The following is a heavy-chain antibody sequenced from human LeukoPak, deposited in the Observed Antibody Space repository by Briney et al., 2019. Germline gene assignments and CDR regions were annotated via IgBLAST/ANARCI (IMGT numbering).Heavy chain of an antibody. Sequence: PGGSLRLSCTASGFTFSKYAMTWVRQAPGKGLEWVSAISDSGDSTSYADSVKGRFTISRDNSKNTLFLQMNSLRAEDTAVYYCAKRGGPTTGRPFDYWGQGTLVTVSS. CDR2: ISDSGDST. CDR3: AKRGGPTTGRPFDY. CDR1: GFTFSKYA. J-gene: IGHJ4*02. D-gene: IGHD4-17*01. V-gene: IGHV3-23*01.